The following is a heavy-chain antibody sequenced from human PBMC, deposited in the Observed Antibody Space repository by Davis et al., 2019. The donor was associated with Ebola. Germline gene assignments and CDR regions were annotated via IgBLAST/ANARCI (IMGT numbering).Heavy chain of an antibody. Sequence: ASVKVSCKASGYTFTSYGISWVRQAPGQGLEWMGWISAYNGNTGYAQKFQGRVTITADESTSTAYMELSSLRSEDTAVYYCARDSSSWKGGWFDPWGQGTLVTVSS. D-gene: IGHD6-13*01. CDR2: ISAYNGNT. CDR1: GYTFTSYG. CDR3: ARDSSSWKGGWFDP. V-gene: IGHV1-18*01. J-gene: IGHJ5*02.